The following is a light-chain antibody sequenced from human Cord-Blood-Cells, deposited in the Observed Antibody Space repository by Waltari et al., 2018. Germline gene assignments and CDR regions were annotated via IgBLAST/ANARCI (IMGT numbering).Light chain of an antibody. CDR3: QQLNSYPFT. CDR2: AAC. V-gene: IGKV1-9*01. Sequence: QFSQPPSSLPASVGDRITITCRASQGISSYFTWYQQQPGKAPKLLIYAACTLQSGVPSRFSGSGSGTDFTLTIRSLQPEDCATYYCQQLNSYPFTFGPGTKVDIK. J-gene: IGKJ3*01. CDR1: QGISSY.